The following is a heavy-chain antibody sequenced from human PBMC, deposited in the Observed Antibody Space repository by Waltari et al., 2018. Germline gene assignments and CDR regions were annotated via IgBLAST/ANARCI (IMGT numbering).Heavy chain of an antibody. Sequence: EVQLVESGGGLVKPGGSLRLSCAASGFTFSSYSMNWVRQAPGEGLEWVSSISSSSSYIYYADSVKGRFTISRDNAKNSLYLQMNSLRAEDTAVYYCARTPYYYGSPTLFDPWGQGTLVTVSS. V-gene: IGHV3-21*01. D-gene: IGHD3-10*01. CDR3: ARTPYYYGSPTLFDP. CDR1: GFTFSSYS. J-gene: IGHJ5*02. CDR2: ISSSSSYI.